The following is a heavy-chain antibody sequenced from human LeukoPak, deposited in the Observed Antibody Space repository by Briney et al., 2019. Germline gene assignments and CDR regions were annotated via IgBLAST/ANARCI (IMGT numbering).Heavy chain of an antibody. J-gene: IGHJ3*02. V-gene: IGHV1-69*13. CDR1: GGTFSSYA. D-gene: IGHD3-22*01. CDR3: ARDIGNYYDSRTAFDI. CDR2: IIPIFGTA. Sequence: SVKVSCKASGGTFSSYAISWVRQAPGQGLEWMGGIIPIFGTANYAQKFQGRVTITADESTSTAYMELSSLRSEDTAVYYCARDIGNYYDSRTAFDILGQGTMVTVSS.